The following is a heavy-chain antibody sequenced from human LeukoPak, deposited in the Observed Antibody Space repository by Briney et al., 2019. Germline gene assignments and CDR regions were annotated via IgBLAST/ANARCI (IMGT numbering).Heavy chain of an antibody. CDR2: ISGSADST. CDR3: ARVAAMVDY. V-gene: IGHV3-23*01. J-gene: IGHJ4*02. Sequence: PGGSLRLSCVASGFTFNRYAMSWVRQAPGKGLEWVSAISGSADSTYYADSVKGRFTISRDNAKNSLYLQMNSLRAEDTAVYYCARVAAMVDYWGQGTLVTVSS. CDR1: GFTFNRYA. D-gene: IGHD5-18*01.